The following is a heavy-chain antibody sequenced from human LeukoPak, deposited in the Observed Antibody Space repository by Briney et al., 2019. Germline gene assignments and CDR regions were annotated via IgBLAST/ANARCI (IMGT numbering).Heavy chain of an antibody. D-gene: IGHD3-10*01. Sequence: GGSLRLSCAASGFTLSNYDMHWVRQPPGKGLEWVSSIDPSGDRYFADSVKGRFTISRDSGNHALFLQMNGLTAGDTAVYFCARGGVGEFLTPRDPFDKWGQGARVIVSS. CDR2: IDPSGDR. V-gene: IGHV3-13*01. CDR1: GFTLSNYD. CDR3: ARGGVGEFLTPRDPFDK. J-gene: IGHJ3*02.